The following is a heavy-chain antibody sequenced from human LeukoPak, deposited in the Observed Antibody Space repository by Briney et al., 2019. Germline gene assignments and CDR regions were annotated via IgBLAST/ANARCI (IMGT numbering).Heavy chain of an antibody. CDR3: TTGIRWELELSPDAFDI. J-gene: IGHJ3*02. Sequence: GGSLRLSCAASGFTFSNAWMSWVRQAPGKGLEWVGRIKSKTDGGTTDYAAPVKGRFTISRDDSKNTLYLQTNSLKTEDTAVYYCTTGIRWELELSPDAFDILGQGTMVTVSS. CDR2: IKSKTDGGTT. V-gene: IGHV3-15*01. D-gene: IGHD1-26*01. CDR1: GFTFSNAW.